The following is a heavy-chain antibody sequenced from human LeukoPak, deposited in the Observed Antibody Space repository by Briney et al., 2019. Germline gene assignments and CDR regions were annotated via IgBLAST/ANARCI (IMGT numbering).Heavy chain of an antibody. Sequence: SETLSLTCTVSDGSFNFYFWHWIRQPPGKGLDWIGEIDDRGSTQYNPSLRSRVTISVDTSRNQFSLELTSVTAADTAVYFCARDSHSGFQWGQGTLVTVSS. CDR2: IDDRGST. CDR1: DGSFNFYF. V-gene: IGHV4-34*01. J-gene: IGHJ4*02. D-gene: IGHD3-10*01. CDR3: ARDSHSGFQ.